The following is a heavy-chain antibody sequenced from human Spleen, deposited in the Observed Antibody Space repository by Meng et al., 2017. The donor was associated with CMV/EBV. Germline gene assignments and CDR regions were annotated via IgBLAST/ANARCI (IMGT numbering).Heavy chain of an antibody. CDR2: IYHSGAT. D-gene: IGHD3-9*01. Sequence: SETLSLTCTVYGDSVNSASYYWSWIRQPPGKRLEWIGHIYHSGATNSNTSLKSQITISVDTTKNQLSLKLSSVTAVDTAVYYCARGDRYEILTGYFPLVGAFNIWGQGTLVTVSS. CDR3: ARGDRYEILTGYFPLVGAFNI. CDR1: GDSVNSASYY. J-gene: IGHJ3*02. V-gene: IGHV4-61*01.